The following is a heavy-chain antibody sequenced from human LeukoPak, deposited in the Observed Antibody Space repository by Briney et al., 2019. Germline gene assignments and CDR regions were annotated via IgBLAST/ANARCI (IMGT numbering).Heavy chain of an antibody. J-gene: IGHJ4*02. CDR2: INSDGSIT. Sequence: GGSLRLSCAASGFTFSSYGMHWVRQVPGKGLVWVSRINSDGSITNYAESVKGRFTISRDNAKNTLYLQMNSLRAEDTVVYYCVREYCGGDCYTDYWGQGTLVTVSS. D-gene: IGHD2-21*02. CDR3: VREYCGGDCYTDY. V-gene: IGHV3-74*01. CDR1: GFTFSSYG.